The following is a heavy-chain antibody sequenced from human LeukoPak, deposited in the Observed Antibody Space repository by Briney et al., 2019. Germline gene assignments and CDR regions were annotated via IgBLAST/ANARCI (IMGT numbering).Heavy chain of an antibody. D-gene: IGHD3-3*01. V-gene: IGHV4-30-2*01. J-gene: IGHJ4*02. CDR3: ARAADIHYDFWSGYFDY. Sequence: KPSETLSLTCAVSGGSISSGGYSWSWIRQPPGKGLEWIGYIYHSGSTYYNPSLKSRVTISVDRSKNQFSLKLSSATAADTAVYYCARAADIHYDFWSGYFDYWGQGTLVTVSS. CDR2: IYHSGST. CDR1: GGSISSGGYS.